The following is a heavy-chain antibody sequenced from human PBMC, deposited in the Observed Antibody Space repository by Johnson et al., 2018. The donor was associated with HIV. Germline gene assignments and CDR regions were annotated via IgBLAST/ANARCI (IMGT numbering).Heavy chain of an antibody. D-gene: IGHD2-2*01. CDR1: GFTFSGSA. Sequence: VQLVESGGGVVQPGGSLKLSCAASGFTFSGSAMHWVRQASGKGLEWVGRIRSKANSYATAYAASVKGRFTISSDDSKNTLYLQMNSLRAEDTGLYYCATPRLGYCSSTSCSSPIDAFDIWGQGTMVTVSS. J-gene: IGHJ3*02. CDR2: IRSKANSYAT. CDR3: ATPRLGYCSSTSCSSPIDAFDI. V-gene: IGHV3-73*01.